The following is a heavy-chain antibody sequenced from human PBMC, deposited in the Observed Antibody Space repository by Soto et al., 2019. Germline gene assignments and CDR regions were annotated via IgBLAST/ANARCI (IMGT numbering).Heavy chain of an antibody. CDR1: GYTFTSYD. Sequence: ASVKVSCKASGYTFTSYDINWVRQATGQGLEWMGWMNPNSGNTGYAQKFQGRVTITRNTSINTAYMELSSLRSEDTAVYHCARGYYYDSSGYWNYWGQGTLVTVSS. CDR3: ARGYYYDSSGYWNY. J-gene: IGHJ4*02. V-gene: IGHV1-8*01. D-gene: IGHD3-22*01. CDR2: MNPNSGNT.